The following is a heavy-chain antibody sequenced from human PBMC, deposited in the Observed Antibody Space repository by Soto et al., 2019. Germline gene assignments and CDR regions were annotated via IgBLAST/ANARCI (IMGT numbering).Heavy chain of an antibody. V-gene: IGHV3-21*01. CDR2: ISRSSSYI. Sequence: EVQLVESGGGLVKPGGSLRLSCAASGFTFSSYSMNWVRQAPGKGLEWVSSISRSSSYIYYADSVKGRFTISRDNAKNSLYLQMNSLRAEDTAVYYCVRPGSLGSFDYWGQGTLVTVSS. CDR3: VRPGSLGSFDY. J-gene: IGHJ4*02. CDR1: GFTFSSYS. D-gene: IGHD7-27*01.